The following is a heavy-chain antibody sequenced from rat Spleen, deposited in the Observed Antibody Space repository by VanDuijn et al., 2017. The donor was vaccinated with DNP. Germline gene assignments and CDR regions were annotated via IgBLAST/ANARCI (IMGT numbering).Heavy chain of an antibody. J-gene: IGHJ2*01. CDR1: GFTFSDYY. CDR3: ARQGRDSYALLYYFDY. V-gene: IGHV5-22*01. Sequence: EVQLVESGGGLVQPGRSMKLSCAASGFTFSDYYMAWVRQAPKKGLEWVASISYEGSSTYYGDSVKGRFTISRDNAKSTLYLQMNSLRSEDTATYYCARQGRDSYALLYYFDYWGQGVMVTVSS. D-gene: IGHD1-12*01. CDR2: ISYEGSST.